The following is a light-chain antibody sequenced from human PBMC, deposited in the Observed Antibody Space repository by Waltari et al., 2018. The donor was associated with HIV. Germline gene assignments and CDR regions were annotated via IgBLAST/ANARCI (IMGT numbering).Light chain of an antibody. CDR3: CSYAGPESFFV. V-gene: IGLV2-23*02. CDR2: EVS. CDR1: VRDIGTYNL. Sequence: QSGLTQPASVSGSLGQSITISCNGSVRDIGTYNLVSWYQQFPGKAPKVIISEVSKRPSGISDRFSVSKSANSASLRISGLRPEDEADYFCCSYAGPESFFVFGGGT. J-gene: IGLJ1*01.